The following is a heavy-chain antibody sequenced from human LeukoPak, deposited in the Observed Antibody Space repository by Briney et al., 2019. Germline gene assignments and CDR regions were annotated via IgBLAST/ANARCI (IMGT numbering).Heavy chain of an antibody. CDR2: INSDGTIA. V-gene: IGHV3-74*01. CDR1: GFTFSSYW. CDR3: ASYYSINTAMDL. Sequence: PGGSLRLSCAASGFTFSSYWIHWVRQAPGKGLVWVSRINSDGTIATYADSVKGRSTISRDNAKNTLYLQMNSLRAEDTAVYYCASYYSINTAMDLWGQGTTVTVSS. J-gene: IGHJ6*02. D-gene: IGHD3-10*01.